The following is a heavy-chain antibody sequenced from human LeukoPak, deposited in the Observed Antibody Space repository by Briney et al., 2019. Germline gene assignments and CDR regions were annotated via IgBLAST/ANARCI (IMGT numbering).Heavy chain of an antibody. CDR2: IYSGGST. D-gene: IGHD6-19*01. J-gene: IGHJ4*02. CDR1: GFTVSSSY. V-gene: IGHV3-53*01. CDR3: ARVDKSGGWSSHNDY. Sequence: PGGSLRLSCAASGFTVSSSYMSWVRQAPGKGLEWVSVIYSGGSTYYADSVEGRFTISRDNSKNTLYLQMNSLRAEDTAVYYCARVDKSGGWSSHNDYWGQGTLVTVSS.